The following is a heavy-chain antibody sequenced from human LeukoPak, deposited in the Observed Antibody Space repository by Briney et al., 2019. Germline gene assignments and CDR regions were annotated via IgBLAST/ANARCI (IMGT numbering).Heavy chain of an antibody. CDR1: GYTFSSYG. J-gene: IGHJ5*02. Sequence: ASVKVSCKASGYTFSSYGISWVRQAPGQGLEWMGWISGYNGNTNYAQKVQGRITMTTDPSTSTAYLELRSLRFDDTAVYYCARRHVDHGADHWGQGTLVTVSS. V-gene: IGHV1-18*01. CDR3: ARRHVDHGADH. D-gene: IGHD4/OR15-4a*01. CDR2: ISGYNGNT.